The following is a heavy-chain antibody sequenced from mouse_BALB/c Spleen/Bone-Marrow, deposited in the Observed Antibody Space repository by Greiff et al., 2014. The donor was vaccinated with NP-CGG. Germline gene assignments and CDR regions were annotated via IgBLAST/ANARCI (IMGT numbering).Heavy chain of an antibody. CDR3: ARDTMDY. CDR1: GYTFTSYY. Sequence: VQLQQSGPELVKPGASVRISCKASGYTFTSYYIHWVKQRPGQGLEWIGWIYPGNVNTKYNEKFKGKATLTADKSSSTAYMQLSSQTSEDSAVYFCARDTMDYWGQGTSVTVSS. J-gene: IGHJ4*01. CDR2: IYPGNVNT. V-gene: IGHV1S56*01.